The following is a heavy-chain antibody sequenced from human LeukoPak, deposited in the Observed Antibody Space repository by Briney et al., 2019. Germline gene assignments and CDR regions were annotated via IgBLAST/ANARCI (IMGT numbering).Heavy chain of an antibody. CDR3: AGGEGGTGTSPTGWFDP. J-gene: IGHJ5*02. CDR2: ISSSSSYI. V-gene: IGHV3-21*01. CDR1: GLTFSSYS. Sequence: PGGSLRLFRAASGLTFSSYSMMWVRQAAGKGLEWVSSISSSSSYIYYADSVKGRLTISRDHAKNSLYLQINSLITDDTAVYYCAGGEGGTGTSPTGWFDPWGQGTLVTVSS. D-gene: IGHD1-7*01.